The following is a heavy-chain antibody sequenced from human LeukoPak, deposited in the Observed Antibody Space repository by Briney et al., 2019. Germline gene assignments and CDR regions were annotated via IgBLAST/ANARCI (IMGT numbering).Heavy chain of an antibody. CDR3: ARSRAYDYHFDN. D-gene: IGHD5-12*01. CDR2: IFYSGST. CDR1: GVSISSYY. J-gene: IGHJ4*02. Sequence: SETLSLTCTVSGVSISSYYWSWIRQSPGKGLEWIGYIFYSGSTNYNPSLKSRVTISVDTSKNQFSLKLTSVTAADTTVYYCARSRAYDYHFDNWGQGTLVTVSS. V-gene: IGHV4-59*01.